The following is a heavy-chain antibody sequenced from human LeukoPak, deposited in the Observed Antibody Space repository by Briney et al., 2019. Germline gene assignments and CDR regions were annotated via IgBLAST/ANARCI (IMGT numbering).Heavy chain of an antibody. CDR2: ISAYNGNT. J-gene: IGHJ6*02. D-gene: IGHD6-13*01. CDR3: ARVRSSSWYPALFYYYYYGMDV. CDR1: GYTFTSYG. V-gene: IGHV1-18*01. Sequence: ASVKVSCKASGYTFTSYGISWVRQAPGQGLEWMGWISAYNGNTNYAQKLQGRVTMTTDTSTSTAYMELRSLRSDDTAVYYCARVRSSSWYPALFYYYYYGMDVWGQGTTVTVSS.